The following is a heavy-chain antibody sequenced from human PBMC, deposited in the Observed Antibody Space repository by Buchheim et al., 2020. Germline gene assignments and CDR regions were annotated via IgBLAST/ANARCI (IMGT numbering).Heavy chain of an antibody. Sequence: QVQLVQSGGEVKKPGASVKVSCKASGYTFTTYGITWVRQAPGQGLEWLGWVSADNGRTNYAEKVQGRVTMTTGTSTSHAYLELTNLTSDDMAVYYCARGSVTVDYWGQGTL. V-gene: IGHV1-18*03. CDR1: GYTFTTYG. CDR2: VSADNGRT. CDR3: ARGSVTVDY. D-gene: IGHD3-22*01. J-gene: IGHJ4*02.